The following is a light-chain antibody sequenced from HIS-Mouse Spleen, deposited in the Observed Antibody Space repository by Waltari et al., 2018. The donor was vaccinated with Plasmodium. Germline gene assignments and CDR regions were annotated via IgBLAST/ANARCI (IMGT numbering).Light chain of an antibody. CDR1: QSVSSN. J-gene: IGKJ3*01. V-gene: IGKV3-15*01. CDR2: GAS. Sequence: EIVMTQSPATLSVSPGERATLSCRASQSVSSNLACYQQKPGQAPRLLIYGASTRAPGIPARFSGSGSGTEFTLTIRSLQSEDFAVYYCQQYNNWSFTFGPGTKVDIK. CDR3: QQYNNWSFT.